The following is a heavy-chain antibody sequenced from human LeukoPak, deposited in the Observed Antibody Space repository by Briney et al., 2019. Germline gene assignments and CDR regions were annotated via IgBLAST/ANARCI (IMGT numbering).Heavy chain of an antibody. Sequence: SETLSLICSVYGGSISSSNYYWAWIRQPPGQGLEWIGSIYYRGNAYYNPSLKIRVTISVDTSKNQFSLSLSSVTAADTAVYYCAREEDRSGDWGQGTLVTVTS. CDR3: AREEDRSGD. CDR1: GGSISSSNYY. D-gene: IGHD3-22*01. J-gene: IGHJ4*02. V-gene: IGHV4-39*07. CDR2: IYYRGNA.